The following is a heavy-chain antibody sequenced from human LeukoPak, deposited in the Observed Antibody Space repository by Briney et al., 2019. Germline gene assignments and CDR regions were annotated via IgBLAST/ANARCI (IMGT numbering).Heavy chain of an antibody. Sequence: SETLSLTCTVSGVSITAYYWTWIRQSPGRGLECIGHTGNTDYNPSLRSRVTISVDTSKNQFSLKLSSVTAADTAVYYCAREVYIGYCSSTSCLPYWGQGTLVTVSS. J-gene: IGHJ4*02. CDR3: AREVYIGYCSSTSCLPY. CDR1: GVSITAYY. V-gene: IGHV4-4*08. CDR2: TGNT. D-gene: IGHD2-2*01.